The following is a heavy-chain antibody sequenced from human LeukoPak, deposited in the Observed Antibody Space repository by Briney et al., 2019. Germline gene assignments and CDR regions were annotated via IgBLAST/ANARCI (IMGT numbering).Heavy chain of an antibody. Sequence: PGGSLRLSCAASGFTFSSYAMSWVRQAPGKGLEWVSAISGSGGSTYYADSVKGRFTTSRDNSKNTLYLQMNSLRAEDTAVYYCAKDLSCSSTSCRDYWGQGTLVTVSS. CDR2: ISGSGGST. D-gene: IGHD2-2*01. V-gene: IGHV3-23*01. CDR3: AKDLSCSSTSCRDY. CDR1: GFTFSSYA. J-gene: IGHJ4*02.